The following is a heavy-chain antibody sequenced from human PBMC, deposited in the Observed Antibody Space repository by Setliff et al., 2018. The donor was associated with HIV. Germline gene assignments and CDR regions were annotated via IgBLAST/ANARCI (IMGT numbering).Heavy chain of an antibody. Sequence: SETLSLTCAVYGGSFSGYYWSWIRQPPGKGLEWIGEINHSGSTNYNPSLKSRFTVSRDNSKNSLYLQMNSLRVEDTAVYYCARDYLYYNMYNGSPVYGMDVWGQGTTVTVSS. J-gene: IGHJ6*02. CDR2: INHSGST. V-gene: IGHV4-34*01. CDR3: ARDYLYYNMYNGSPVYGMDV. D-gene: IGHD3-10*01. CDR1: GGSFSGYY.